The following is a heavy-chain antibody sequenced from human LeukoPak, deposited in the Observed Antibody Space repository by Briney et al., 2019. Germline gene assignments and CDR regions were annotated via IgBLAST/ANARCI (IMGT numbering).Heavy chain of an antibody. Sequence: GGSLRLSCTASGFTFSNYAMTWVRQAPGKGLEWVSTISGSGGSIHYADSVKGRFTISRDNSNNTLYLQMNSLRAEDTAVYYCANEGNTAMANFDYWGQGTLVTVSS. CDR3: ANEGNTAMANFDY. J-gene: IGHJ4*02. CDR1: GFTFSNYA. CDR2: ISGSGGSI. V-gene: IGHV3-23*01. D-gene: IGHD5-18*01.